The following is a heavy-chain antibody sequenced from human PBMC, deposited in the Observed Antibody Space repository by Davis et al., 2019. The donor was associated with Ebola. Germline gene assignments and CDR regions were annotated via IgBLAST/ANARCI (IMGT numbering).Heavy chain of an antibody. V-gene: IGHV4-39*07. D-gene: IGHD2-2*02. Sequence: PSETLSLTCTVSGGSINSNNYYWGWIRQPPGKGLEWIGTIYYSGNTYYNSSLKSRVTISGDTSKNQISLRLSSVTAADTAVYYCARTYCSSTSCYTGPYYYYMDVWGKGTTVTVSS. CDR1: GGSINSNNYY. J-gene: IGHJ6*03. CDR2: IYYSGNT. CDR3: ARTYCSSTSCYTGPYYYYMDV.